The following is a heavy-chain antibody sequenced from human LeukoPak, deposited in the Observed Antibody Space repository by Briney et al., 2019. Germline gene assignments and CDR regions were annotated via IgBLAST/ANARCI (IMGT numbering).Heavy chain of an antibody. Sequence: ASVKVSCKASGYTFTSYGISWVRQAPGQGLEWMGWISAYNGNTNYAQKLQGRVTMTTDTSTSTAYMELRSLRSDDTAVYYCAREGYCNSTSCNRPFDYWGQGTLVTVSS. V-gene: IGHV1-18*01. CDR3: AREGYCNSTSCNRPFDY. CDR1: GYTFTSYG. CDR2: ISAYNGNT. D-gene: IGHD2-2*01. J-gene: IGHJ4*02.